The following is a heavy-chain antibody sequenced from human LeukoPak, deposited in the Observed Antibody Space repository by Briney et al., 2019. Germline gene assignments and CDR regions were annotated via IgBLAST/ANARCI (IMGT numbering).Heavy chain of an antibody. J-gene: IGHJ4*02. CDR3: AKEVHYYDSSGFDY. CDR1: GFTFSSDA. Sequence: GGSLRLSCAASGFTFSSDAMSWVCQARGKGLEWVSAISGSGGSTYYADSVKGRFTISRDNSKNTLYLQMNSLRAEDTAVYYCAKEVHYYDSSGFDYWGQGTLVTVSS. V-gene: IGHV3-23*01. CDR2: ISGSGGST. D-gene: IGHD3-22*01.